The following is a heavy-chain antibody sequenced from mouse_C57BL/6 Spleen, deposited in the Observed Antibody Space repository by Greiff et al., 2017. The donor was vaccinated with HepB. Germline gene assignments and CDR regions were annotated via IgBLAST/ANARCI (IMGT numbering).Heavy chain of an antibody. D-gene: IGHD1-1*01. CDR2: ISDGGSYT. CDR1: GFTFSSYA. V-gene: IGHV5-4*03. J-gene: IGHJ2*01. CDR3: ARGLLRYSYFDY. Sequence: EVKLEESGGGLVKPGGSLKLSCAASGFTFSSYAMSWVRQTPEKRLEWVATISDGGSYTYYPDNVKGRFTISRDNAKNNLYLQMSHLKSEDTAMYYCARGLLRYSYFDYWGQGTTLTVSS.